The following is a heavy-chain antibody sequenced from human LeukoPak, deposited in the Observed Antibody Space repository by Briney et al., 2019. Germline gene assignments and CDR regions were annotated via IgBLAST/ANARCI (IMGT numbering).Heavy chain of an antibody. CDR2: IANEATNYAT. Sequence: PGGSLRLSCAASGLSFTDSGFHWVRHASGEGLEWVARIANEATNYATAYAASVKGRFTIYRDNSKKTAYLQMNRLKTEDTAVYYCVRHRTAGIGENWFDPWGQGTLVTVSS. V-gene: IGHV3-73*01. D-gene: IGHD3-10*01. J-gene: IGHJ5*02. CDR3: VRHRTAGIGENWFDP. CDR1: GLSFTDSG.